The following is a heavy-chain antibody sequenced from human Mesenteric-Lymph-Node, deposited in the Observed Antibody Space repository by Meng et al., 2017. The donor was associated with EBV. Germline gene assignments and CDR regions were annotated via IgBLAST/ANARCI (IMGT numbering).Heavy chain of an antibody. CDR2: IHDSGRT. J-gene: IGHJ5*02. D-gene: IGHD3-10*01. CDR1: GGSISSGGYY. CDR3: ARASYGSGSPLGESWFDP. Sequence: QGEQQGACLGLGNPSPSLSLTCTVSGGSISSGGYYWSRIRQHPGKGLEWIGYIHDSGRTYYNPSLKSRVTISADTSKNQFSLKLSSVTAADTAVYYCARASYGSGSPLGESWFDPWGQGSLVTVSS. V-gene: IGHV4-31*03.